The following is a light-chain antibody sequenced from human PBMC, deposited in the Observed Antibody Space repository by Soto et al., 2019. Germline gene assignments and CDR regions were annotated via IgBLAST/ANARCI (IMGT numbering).Light chain of an antibody. CDR2: DVR. V-gene: IGLV2-14*03. CDR1: GSDIGSYDF. J-gene: IGLJ2*01. CDR3: SSYTHTGTLIV. Sequence: QSVLTQPASVSGSPGQSITISCTGTGSDIGSYDFVSWYQHHPGKAPKLLIYDVRHRPSGISIRFSGSKSGNTASLAISGLQAEDEAHYYCSSYTHTGTLIVFGGGTKVTVL.